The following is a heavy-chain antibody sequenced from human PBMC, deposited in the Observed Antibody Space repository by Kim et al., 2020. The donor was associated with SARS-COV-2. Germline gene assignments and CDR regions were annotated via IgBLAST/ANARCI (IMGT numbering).Heavy chain of an antibody. CDR2: IYSSGST. Sequence: SETLSLTCTVSGGSISSYYWSWIRQPPGKGLEWIGYIYSSGSTNYNPSLKSRVTISVDTSKNQFSLKLSSVTAADTAVYYCARGGWWGSGSYIDYWGQGTLVSVSS. V-gene: IGHV4-59*01. D-gene: IGHD3-10*01. CDR1: GGSISSYY. J-gene: IGHJ4*02. CDR3: ARGGWWGSGSYIDY.